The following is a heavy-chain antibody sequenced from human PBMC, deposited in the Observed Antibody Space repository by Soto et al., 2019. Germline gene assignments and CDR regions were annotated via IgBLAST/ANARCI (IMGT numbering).Heavy chain of an antibody. CDR3: VRDFR. CDR1: GFTFTNLW. Sequence: EVQLVESGGGLVQPGGSLRLSCAASGFTFTNLWIYWVRQTPEKGLVWVAGINGDGTITAYADSVKGRFTISRDHAKSTLYLQMNSLTIEDTALYYCVRDFRWGQGTLVTVSS. J-gene: IGHJ1*01. V-gene: IGHV3-74*01. CDR2: INGDGTIT.